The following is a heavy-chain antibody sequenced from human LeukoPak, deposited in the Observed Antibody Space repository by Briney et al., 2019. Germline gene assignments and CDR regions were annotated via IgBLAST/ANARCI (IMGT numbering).Heavy chain of an antibody. CDR1: GFTSSSYG. CDR2: IWYDGSNK. CDR3: ARDPHTAMVIRDNWFDP. Sequence: GRSLRLSCAASGFTSSSYGMHWVRQAPGKGLEWVAVIWYDGSNKYCADSVKGRFTISRDNSKNTLYLQMNSLRAEDTAVYYCARDPHTAMVIRDNWFDPWGQGTLVTVSS. V-gene: IGHV3-33*01. J-gene: IGHJ5*02. D-gene: IGHD5-18*01.